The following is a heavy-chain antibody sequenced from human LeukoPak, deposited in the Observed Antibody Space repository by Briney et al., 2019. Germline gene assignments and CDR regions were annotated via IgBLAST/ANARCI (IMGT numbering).Heavy chain of an antibody. J-gene: IGHJ4*02. CDR2: INPNSGVS. CDR3: ANSMVQGGIILDY. V-gene: IGHV1-2*02. Sequence: ASVTVSCKAFGYTFSSYYIHWVRQAPGQALEWLGWINPNSGVSSSPQKFQGRVSMARDTSLSTVFMELKRLTSADTAIYYCANSMVQGGIILDYWGQGTVVTVSS. CDR1: GYTFSSYY. D-gene: IGHD3-10*01.